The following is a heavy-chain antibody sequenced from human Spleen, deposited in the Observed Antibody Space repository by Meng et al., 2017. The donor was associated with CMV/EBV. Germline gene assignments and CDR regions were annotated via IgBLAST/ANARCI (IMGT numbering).Heavy chain of an antibody. CDR3: ATDPADCYGSGSYWGY. Sequence: GESLKISCAASGFTFSSYGMHWVRQAPGKGLEWVSGISGSAANTYYADSVKGRFTISRDNSKNTLYLQMNSLRAEDTAIYYCATDPADCYGSGSYWGYWGQGTLVTVSS. CDR2: ISGSAANT. D-gene: IGHD3-10*01. V-gene: IGHV3-23*01. J-gene: IGHJ4*02. CDR1: GFTFSSYG.